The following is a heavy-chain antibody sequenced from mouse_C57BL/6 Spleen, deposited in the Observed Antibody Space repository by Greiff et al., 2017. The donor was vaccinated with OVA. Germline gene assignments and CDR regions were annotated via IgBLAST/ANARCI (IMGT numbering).Heavy chain of an antibody. J-gene: IGHJ2*01. CDR3: AGSGGDY. V-gene: IGHV1-52*01. Sequence: QVQLKQPGAELVRPGSSVKLSCKASGFTFTSYWMPWVKQRPIQGLEWIGNIDPSDSETHYNQKFKDKATLTVDKSSITAYMQLSSLTSEDSAVYYCAGSGGDYWGQGTTLTVSS. CDR1: GFTFTSYW. CDR2: IDPSDSET.